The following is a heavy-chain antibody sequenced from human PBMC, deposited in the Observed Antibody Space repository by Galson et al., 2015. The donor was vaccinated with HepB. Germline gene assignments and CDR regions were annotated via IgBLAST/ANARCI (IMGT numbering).Heavy chain of an antibody. J-gene: IGHJ6*02. V-gene: IGHV1-2*06. CDR3: ARDLSLTRLDYFYKGMDV. D-gene: IGHD3-10*01. CDR1: GFTFTDYY. CDR2: INPNSGIA. Sequence: SVKVSCKASGFTFTDYYIQWVRQAPGQGLEWMGRINPNSGIAVYAEKFQGRVAMTADTSISTAYMELRRVKSDDTAVYYCARDLSLTRLDYFYKGMDVWGQGTTVTVSS.